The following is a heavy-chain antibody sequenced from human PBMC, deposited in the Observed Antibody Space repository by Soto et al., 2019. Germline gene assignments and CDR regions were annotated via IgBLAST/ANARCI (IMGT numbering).Heavy chain of an antibody. CDR2: ISGSGGST. J-gene: IGHJ6*02. Sequence: GGSLRLSCAASGFTFSSYAMSWVRQAPGKGLEWVSAISGSGGSTYYADSVKGRFTISRDNSKNTLYLQMNSLRAEDTAVYYCARDQSSSSVYSYYGMDVWGQGLTVTVSS. V-gene: IGHV3-23*01. CDR3: ARDQSSSSVYSYYGMDV. CDR1: GFTFSSYA. D-gene: IGHD6-6*01.